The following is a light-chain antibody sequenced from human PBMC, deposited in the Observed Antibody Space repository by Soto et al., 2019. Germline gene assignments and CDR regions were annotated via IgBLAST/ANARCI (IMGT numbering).Light chain of an antibody. CDR3: ASYAGSNLVV. V-gene: IGLV2-8*01. CDR1: SSDIGNYNY. Sequence: QSALTQPPSASGSPGQSVTISCTGTSSDIGNYNYVSWYQQHPDNAPKLMIYDVTKRPSGVPDRFSGSKSGNTASLTVSRLQAEDEAEYYCASYAGSNLVVFGGGTKL. CDR2: DVT. J-gene: IGLJ2*01.